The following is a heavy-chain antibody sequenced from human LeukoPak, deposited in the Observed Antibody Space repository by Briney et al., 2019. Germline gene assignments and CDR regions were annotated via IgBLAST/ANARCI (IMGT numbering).Heavy chain of an antibody. J-gene: IGHJ3*02. Sequence: SSQTLSLTCTVSAVSINSDDYYWSWIRQPAGKGLEWIGRIYSPGTNYNYNPSLKSRVTISIDTSKNQFSLKLTSVTAGDTAVYYCARGIGTSYESSRDAFDIWGQGTMVTVSS. CDR1: AVSINSDDYY. CDR2: IYSPGTN. D-gene: IGHD3-22*01. V-gene: IGHV4-61*02. CDR3: ARGIGTSYESSRDAFDI.